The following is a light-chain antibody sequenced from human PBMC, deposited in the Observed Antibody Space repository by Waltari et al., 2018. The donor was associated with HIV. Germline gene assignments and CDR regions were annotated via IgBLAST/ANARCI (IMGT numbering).Light chain of an antibody. Sequence: QSALTQPPSASGSPGQSVTISCTGTSTAVPTYNYASWNQQHPGEAKILIYEVNKRPSGVPDRFSGSKSGNTASLTVSGLQADDEADYYCTSYEGKNNLVFGGGTKLTVL. V-gene: IGLV2-8*01. CDR3: TSYEGKNNLV. J-gene: IGLJ2*01. CDR2: EVN. CDR1: STAVPTYNY.